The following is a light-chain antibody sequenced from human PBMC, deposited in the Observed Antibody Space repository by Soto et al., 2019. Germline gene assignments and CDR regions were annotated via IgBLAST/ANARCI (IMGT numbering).Light chain of an antibody. J-gene: IGKJ4*01. Sequence: ENVLTQSPGTLSLSPGERATLSCRASQSISSSYLAWYQQKPGQTPRLLIYHASNRATGIPDRFSGSGSGTDFTLTISRLEPEDFAVYYCQQYGEYLLTFGGGTKVEIK. CDR2: HAS. CDR3: QQYGEYLLT. CDR1: QSISSSY. V-gene: IGKV3-20*01.